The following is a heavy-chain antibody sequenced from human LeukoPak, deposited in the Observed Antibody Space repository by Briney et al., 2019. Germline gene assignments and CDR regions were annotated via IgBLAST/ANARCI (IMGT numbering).Heavy chain of an antibody. V-gene: IGHV4-38-2*01. J-gene: IGHJ5*02. CDR2: VSHSGIT. CDR3: ARLVIP. CDR1: GGSFSGYY. Sequence: SETLSLTCAVYGGSFSGYYWGWIRQPPGKGLEWLGSVSHSGITYYNSSLNSRVTISVDTSKNQFSLKVNSVTAADTAVYYCARLVIPWGQGILVTVSS. D-gene: IGHD3-10*01.